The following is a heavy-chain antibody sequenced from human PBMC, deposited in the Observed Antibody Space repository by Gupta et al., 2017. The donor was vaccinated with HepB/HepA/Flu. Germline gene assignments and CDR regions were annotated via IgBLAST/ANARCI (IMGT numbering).Heavy chain of an antibody. CDR2: IEAAGGYA. CDR3: AKREGSSTAHLDY. CDR1: GFSFSAYI. V-gene: IGHV3-23*01. Sequence: EVQLLESGGGLVQPGGSLRLSCAASGFSFSAYILSWVRQAPGKGLEWLSAIEAAGGYADYADSVRGRCTISRDNSKNTLYLHMNSLRVEDTAVYYCAKREGSSTAHLDYWGQGTLVTVSS. J-gene: IGHJ4*02. D-gene: IGHD3-10*01.